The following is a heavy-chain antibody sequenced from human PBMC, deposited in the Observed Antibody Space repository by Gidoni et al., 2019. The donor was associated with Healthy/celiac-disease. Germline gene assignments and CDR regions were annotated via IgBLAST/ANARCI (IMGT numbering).Heavy chain of an antibody. D-gene: IGHD6-13*01. CDR3: ASGYSSSWYTLYYYYYGMDV. Sequence: EVQLVESGGGLVQPGGSLRLSCAASGFTVRSNYMSWVRQAPGKGLEWVSVIYSGGSTYYADSVKGRFTISRDNSKNTLYLQMNSLRAEDTAVYYCASGYSSSWYTLYYYYYGMDVWGQGTTVTVSS. J-gene: IGHJ6*02. V-gene: IGHV3-66*02. CDR2: IYSGGST. CDR1: GFTVRSNY.